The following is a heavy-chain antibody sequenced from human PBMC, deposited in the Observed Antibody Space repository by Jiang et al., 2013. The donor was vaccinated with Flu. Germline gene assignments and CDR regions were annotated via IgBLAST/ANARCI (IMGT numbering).Heavy chain of an antibody. CDR2: IWYDGSNK. Sequence: SSYGMHWVRQAPGKGLEWVAVIWYDGSNKYYADSVKGRFTISRDNSKNTLYLQMNSLRAEDTAVYYCAKAFYGSGSYSIPYFDYWGQGTLVTVSS. D-gene: IGHD3-10*01. CDR1: SSYG. CDR3: AKAFYGSGSYSIPYFDY. J-gene: IGHJ4*02. V-gene: IGHV3-33*06.